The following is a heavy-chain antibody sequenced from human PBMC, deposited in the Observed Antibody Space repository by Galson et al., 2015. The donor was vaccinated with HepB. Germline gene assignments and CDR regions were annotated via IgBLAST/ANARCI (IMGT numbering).Heavy chain of an antibody. V-gene: IGHV3-23*01. J-gene: IGHJ6*02. CDR1: GFTFSNYA. CDR3: AKGIDV. CDR2: ISGSGDST. Sequence: SLRLSCAASGFTFSNYAMTWVRQAPGKGLEWVSTISGSGDSTYYADSVKGRFTISRDNPKNTVYLQMNSLRAEDTAVYYCAKGIDVWGQGTTVTVSS. D-gene: IGHD2-21*01.